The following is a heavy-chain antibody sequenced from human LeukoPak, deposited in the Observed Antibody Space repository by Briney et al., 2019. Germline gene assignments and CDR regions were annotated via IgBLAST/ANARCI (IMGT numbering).Heavy chain of an antibody. CDR2: MNPNSGNT. V-gene: IGHV1-8*03. CDR1: GYTFTSYD. J-gene: IGHJ4*02. Sequence: GASVKVSCKASGYTFTSYDINWVRQATGQGLEWMGWMNPNSGNTGYAQKFQGRITITRNSSISTAYMELSSLRSEDTAVYYCARVAPRSSISWYYFDSWGQGTLVTVSS. CDR3: ARVAPRSSISWYYFDS. D-gene: IGHD6-13*01.